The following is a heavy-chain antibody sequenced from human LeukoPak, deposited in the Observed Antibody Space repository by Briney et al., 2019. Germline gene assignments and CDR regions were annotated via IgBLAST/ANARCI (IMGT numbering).Heavy chain of an antibody. J-gene: IGHJ4*02. D-gene: IGHD3-22*01. CDR2: ISGDGGST. CDR3: ATYDSSGYYSVGEFVY. Sequence: GRSLRLSCAASGFXFDDYAIHWVRQAPGKGLEWVSLISGDGGSTYYAASVKGRFTISRDNSKNSLYLQMNSLRTEDTASYYCATYDSSGYYSVGEFVYWGQGTLVTVSS. CDR1: GFXFDDYA. V-gene: IGHV3-43*02.